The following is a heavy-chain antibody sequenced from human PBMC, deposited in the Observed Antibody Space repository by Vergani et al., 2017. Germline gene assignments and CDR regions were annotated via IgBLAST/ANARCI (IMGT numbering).Heavy chain of an antibody. CDR1: GFTFSSYW. Sequence: EVQLVESGGGLVKPGGSLRLSCAASGFTFSSYWMSWVRQAPGKGLEWVANIKQDGSEKYYVDSVKGRFTISRDNAKNSPYLQMNSLRAEDTAVYYCARNPITSLPACWGQGTLVTVSS. CDR2: IKQDGSEK. CDR3: ARNPITSLPAC. V-gene: IGHV3-7*01. J-gene: IGHJ4*02.